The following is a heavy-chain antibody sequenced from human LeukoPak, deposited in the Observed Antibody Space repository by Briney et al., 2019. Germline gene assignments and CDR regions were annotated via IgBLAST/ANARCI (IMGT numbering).Heavy chain of an antibody. Sequence: PSQTLSLTCTVSGGSISSGSYYWSWIRQPAGKGLEWIGRIYTSGSTNYNPSLKSRVTISVDTSKNQFSLKLSSVTAADTAVYYWARVKDSSGYYLPDYGGQGTLVTVS. CDR3: ARVKDSSGYYLPDY. CDR2: IYTSGST. D-gene: IGHD3-22*01. CDR1: GGSISSGSYY. J-gene: IGHJ4*02. V-gene: IGHV4-61*02.